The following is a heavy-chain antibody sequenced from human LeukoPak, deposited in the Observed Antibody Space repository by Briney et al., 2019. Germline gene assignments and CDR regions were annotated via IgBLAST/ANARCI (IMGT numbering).Heavy chain of an antibody. V-gene: IGHV3-23*01. CDR2: ISASGGST. Sequence: GGSLRLSCAASGFTFSSYAMSWVRQAPGKGLELVSAISASGGSTYYADSVKGRFTISRDNSKNTLSLQMNSLRAEDTAVYYCAKGVPRYEGGAWIDAFDIWGQGTMVTVSS. J-gene: IGHJ3*02. CDR1: GFTFSSYA. CDR3: AKGVPRYEGGAWIDAFDI. D-gene: IGHD2-21*01.